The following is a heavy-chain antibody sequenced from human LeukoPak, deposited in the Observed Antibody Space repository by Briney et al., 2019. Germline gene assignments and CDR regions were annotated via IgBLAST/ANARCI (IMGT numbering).Heavy chain of an antibody. J-gene: IGHJ4*02. Sequence: GGSLRLSCAASGFTFSSYAMSWVRQAPGRGLEWVSSISGSGDNTYYADSVKDRFSISRDNSKTTVSLQMNSLRAEDTAVYYCAKGRGTAVTSAANYWGQGTLVTVSS. D-gene: IGHD4-17*01. CDR3: AKGRGTAVTSAANY. CDR2: ISGSGDNT. V-gene: IGHV3-23*01. CDR1: GFTFSSYA.